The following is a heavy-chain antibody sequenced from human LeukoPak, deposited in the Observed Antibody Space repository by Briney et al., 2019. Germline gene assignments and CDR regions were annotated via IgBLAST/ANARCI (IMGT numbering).Heavy chain of an antibody. CDR1: RLFLILAW. CDR2: IKSKTDGETT. CDR3: VKGCRIHGY. V-gene: IGHV3-15*01. D-gene: IGHD2/OR15-2a*01. Sequence: GPYLRLSCSSFRLFLILAWMTSARHAPRNGVEWVGRIKSKTDGETTDYAAPVKGRITIARDDTTKWLYWQMNSLKSKDTGMYYSVKGCRIHGYWGQGTLVTVSS. J-gene: IGHJ4*02.